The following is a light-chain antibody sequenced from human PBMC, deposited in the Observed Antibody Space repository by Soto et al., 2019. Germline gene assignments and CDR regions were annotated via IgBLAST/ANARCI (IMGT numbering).Light chain of an antibody. J-gene: IGLJ3*02. CDR2: EVS. CDR1: SSDIGGYDY. V-gene: IGLV2-8*01. Sequence: QSVRTQPPSASGSPVQSVTISCTRTSSDIGGYDYVSWYQQHPGKAPKLIIYEVSKRPSGVPDRFSGSKSGNTASLTVSGLQAEDEADYYCSSYAGSNNLVFAGGTKVTVL. CDR3: SSYAGSNNLV.